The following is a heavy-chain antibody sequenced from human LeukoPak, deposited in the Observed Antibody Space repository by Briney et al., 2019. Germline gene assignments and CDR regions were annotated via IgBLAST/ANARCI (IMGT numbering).Heavy chain of an antibody. V-gene: IGHV3-30*04. CDR1: GFTFSSYA. Sequence: GGSLRLSCAASGFTFSSYAMHWVRQAPGKGLEWVAVISYDGSNKYYADSVKGRFTISRDNSKNTLYLQMNSLRAEDTAVYYCAKDYGMAVAGPYYFDYWGQGTLVTVSS. J-gene: IGHJ4*02. CDR2: ISYDGSNK. D-gene: IGHD6-19*01. CDR3: AKDYGMAVAGPYYFDY.